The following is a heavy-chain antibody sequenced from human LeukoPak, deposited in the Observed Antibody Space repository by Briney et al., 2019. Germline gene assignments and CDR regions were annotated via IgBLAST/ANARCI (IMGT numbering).Heavy chain of an antibody. J-gene: IGHJ5*02. D-gene: IGHD2-8*01. CDR3: ARDFGSNGWYNWFDP. CDR1: GFTLSTYG. Sequence: GGSLRLSCAASGFTLSTYGMHWVRQAPGKGLEWVAMISYDGRSTYYTDSVKGRFTISRDTSENTLYLQMSSLRSEDTAMYYCARDFGSNGWYNWFDPWGQGTLVTVSS. CDR2: ISYDGRST. V-gene: IGHV3-30*03.